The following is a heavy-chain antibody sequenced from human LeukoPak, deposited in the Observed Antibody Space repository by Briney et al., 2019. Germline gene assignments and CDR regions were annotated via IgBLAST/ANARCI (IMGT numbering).Heavy chain of an antibody. J-gene: IGHJ4*02. D-gene: IGHD3-9*01. V-gene: IGHV1-8*01. Sequence: ASVKVSCKASGYTFTSYDINWVRQATGQGLEWMGWMNPNSGSTGYAQKFQGRVTMTRNTSISTAYMELSSLRSEDTAVCYCARGLRYFDWLKNVKYYFDYWGQGTLVTVSS. CDR2: MNPNSGST. CDR3: ARGLRYFDWLKNVKYYFDY. CDR1: GYTFTSYD.